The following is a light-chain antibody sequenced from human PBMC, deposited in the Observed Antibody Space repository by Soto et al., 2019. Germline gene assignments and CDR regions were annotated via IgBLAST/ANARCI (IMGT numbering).Light chain of an antibody. Sequence: IQLTPSPSTQAPSVVGRVNITCRASQSISSWLAWYQQKPGKAPKLLIYGASSLESGVPSRFSGSGSGTEFTLTISSLQPDDFATYYCQQYNSYPWTFGQGTKVDI. CDR1: QSISSW. CDR3: QQYNSYPWT. J-gene: IGKJ1*01. CDR2: GAS. V-gene: IGKV1-5*01.